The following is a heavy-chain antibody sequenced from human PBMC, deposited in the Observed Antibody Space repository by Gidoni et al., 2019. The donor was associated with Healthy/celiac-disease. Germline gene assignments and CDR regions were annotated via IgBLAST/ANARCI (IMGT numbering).Heavy chain of an antibody. CDR2: IIPILGIA. D-gene: IGHD7-27*01. J-gene: IGHJ4*02. Sequence: QVQLVQSGAEVKKPGSSVKVSCKASGGTFSSYAISWVRQAPGKGLEWMGRIIPILGIANYEQKFQGRVTITADKSKSTAYMELSSLRSEDTAVYYCARDGANWGSPEDFDYWGQGTLVTVSS. CDR3: ARDGANWGSPEDFDY. V-gene: IGHV1-69*04. CDR1: GGTFSSYA.